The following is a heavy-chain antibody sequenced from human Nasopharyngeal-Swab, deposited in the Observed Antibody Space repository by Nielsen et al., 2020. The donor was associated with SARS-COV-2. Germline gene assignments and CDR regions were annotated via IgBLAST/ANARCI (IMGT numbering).Heavy chain of an antibody. CDR2: ISWNSGSI. CDR1: GFTFDDYA. D-gene: IGHD6-19*01. CDR3: ARDPTSVAGTGDYYYGMDV. V-gene: IGHV3-9*01. Sequence: SLKISCAASGFTFDDYAMHWVRQAPGKGLEWVSGISWNSGSIGYADSVKGRFTISRDNAKNSLYLQMNSLRAEDTALYYCARDPTSVAGTGDYYYGMDVWGQGTTVTVSS. J-gene: IGHJ6*02.